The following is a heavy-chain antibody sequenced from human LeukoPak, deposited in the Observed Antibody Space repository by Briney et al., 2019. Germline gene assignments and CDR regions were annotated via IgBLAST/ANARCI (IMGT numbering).Heavy chain of an antibody. CDR2: MSAYNVNT. D-gene: IGHD4-23*01. J-gene: IGHJ4*02. Sequence: GASVKVSCKASGYTVTSYGISWGRQAPGQGLEWMGWMSAYNVNTNYAQKLQGRVTMTTDTSTRTAYSGLRSLRSDDTAVYYCARANGGNPFDYWGQGTLVTVSS. CDR3: ARANGGNPFDY. V-gene: IGHV1-18*01. CDR1: GYTVTSYG.